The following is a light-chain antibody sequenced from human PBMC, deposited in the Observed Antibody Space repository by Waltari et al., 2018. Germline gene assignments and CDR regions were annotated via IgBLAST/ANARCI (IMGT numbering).Light chain of an antibody. J-gene: IGLJ2*01. CDR3: CSYAGSTTLV. CDR2: EGT. V-gene: IGLV2-23*01. Sequence: QSALTPPASVSGSPRQSLTIPCIRTRRYVGHYNLDSCYQQYPGQATKLTIYEGTKRPSGVSNRFSGSKSGTTASLTISGLQAEDEADYHCCSYAGSTTLVFGGGTKLTVL. CDR1: RRYVGHYNL.